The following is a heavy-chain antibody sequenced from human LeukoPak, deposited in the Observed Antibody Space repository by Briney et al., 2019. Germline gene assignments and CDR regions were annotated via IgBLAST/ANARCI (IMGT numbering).Heavy chain of an antibody. CDR2: IYDSGST. D-gene: IGHD5-18*01. CDR3: ARGARVDTLDY. Sequence: SETLSLTCTISGDSISSHYWSWIRQPPGKGLEWIGYIYDSGSTTYNPSLKSRVTMSVDTSKNQFSLKLSSVAAADTAVYYCARGARVDTLDYWGQGTLVTVSS. V-gene: IGHV4-59*11. CDR1: GDSISSHY. J-gene: IGHJ4*02.